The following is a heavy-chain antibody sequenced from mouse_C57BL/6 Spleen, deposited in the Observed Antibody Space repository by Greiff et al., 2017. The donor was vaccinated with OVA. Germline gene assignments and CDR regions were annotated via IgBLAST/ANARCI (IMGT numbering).Heavy chain of an antibody. Sequence: QVQLQQSGAELVRPGASVTLSCKASGYTFTDYEMHWVKQTPVHGLEWIGAIDPETGGTAYNQKFKGKAILTADKSSSTAYMELRSLTSEDSAVYYCTRSADYVSWFAYWGQGTLVTVSA. D-gene: IGHD2-4*01. CDR2: IDPETGGT. V-gene: IGHV1-15*01. CDR3: TRSADYVSWFAY. CDR1: GYTFTDYE. J-gene: IGHJ3*01.